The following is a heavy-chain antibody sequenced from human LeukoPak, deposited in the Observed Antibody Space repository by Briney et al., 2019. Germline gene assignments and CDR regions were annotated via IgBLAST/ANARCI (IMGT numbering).Heavy chain of an antibody. CDR3: ARNENSGWGYFDY. V-gene: IGHV3-23*01. D-gene: IGHD5-12*01. CDR2: IGGSNGIT. J-gene: IGHJ4*02. CDR1: RFTFNSYA. Sequence: GGSLRLSCAASRFTFNSYAMCWVRQAPGKGLEWVSVIGGSNGITFYVGSVKGRFTISRDNSKDTLYLQMNSLRAEDTAVYYCARNENSGWGYFDYWGQGTLVTVSS.